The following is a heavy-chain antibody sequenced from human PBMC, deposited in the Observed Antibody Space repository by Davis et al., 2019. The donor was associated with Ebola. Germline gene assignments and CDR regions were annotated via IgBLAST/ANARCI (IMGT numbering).Heavy chain of an antibody. CDR3: ARIAAAGIYYYYGMDV. Sequence: PGGSLRLSCAASGFTFSSYAMSWVRQAPGKGLEWVSAISGSGGSTYYADSVKGRFTISRDNSKNTLYPQMNSLRAEDTAVYYCARIAAAGIYYYYGMDVWGQGTTVTVSS. CDR1: GFTFSSYA. CDR2: ISGSGGST. D-gene: IGHD6-13*01. V-gene: IGHV3-23*01. J-gene: IGHJ6*02.